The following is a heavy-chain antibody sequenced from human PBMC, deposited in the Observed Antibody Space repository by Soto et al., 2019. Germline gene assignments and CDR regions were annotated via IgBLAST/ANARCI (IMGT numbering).Heavy chain of an antibody. J-gene: IGHJ4*02. CDR2: IYYSGST. D-gene: IGHD2-21*02. V-gene: IGHV4-39*01. CDR3: ARQRTSVVTQAYFDD. CDR1: GGSINSRSYY. Sequence: SETLSLTCTVSGGSINSRSYYWGWIRQSPGKGLEWIGSIYYSGSTYYNPSLKSRVAMSVDTSKNQFSLKLGSVSAADTAVYHCARQRTSVVTQAYFDDWGQGSLVTVSS.